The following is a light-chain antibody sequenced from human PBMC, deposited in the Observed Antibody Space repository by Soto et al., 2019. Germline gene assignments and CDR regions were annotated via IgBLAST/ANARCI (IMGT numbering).Light chain of an antibody. J-gene: IGKJ5*01. CDR1: EGIRDD. CDR3: LQSYDYPYT. Sequence: IQMTQSPSTLCGSVGDRVTIPCRASEGIRDDLAWYQQEPGKAPKLLIFDASTLHDGVPSRFSGSGSDTDFTLTISGLQPEDFRSYYCLQSYDYPYTFGQGTRLEIK. CDR2: DAS. V-gene: IGKV1-6*01.